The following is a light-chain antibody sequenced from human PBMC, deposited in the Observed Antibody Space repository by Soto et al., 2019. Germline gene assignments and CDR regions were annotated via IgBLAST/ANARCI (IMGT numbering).Light chain of an antibody. CDR1: QSISSY. V-gene: IGKV1-39*01. CDR2: AAS. Sequence: DIKMTQSPSALSASVGDRVTITCRASQSISSYLNWYQQKPGKAPKLLIYAASSLQSGVPSRFSGSGSGTDFTLTISSLQPEDFATYYCQQSYSTSRKFGQGTKV. CDR3: QQSYSTSRK. J-gene: IGKJ1*01.